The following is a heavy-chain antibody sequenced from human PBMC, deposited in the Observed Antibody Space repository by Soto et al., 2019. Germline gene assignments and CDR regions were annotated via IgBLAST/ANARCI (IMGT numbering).Heavy chain of an antibody. V-gene: IGHV4-31*03. CDR3: AREGRYCSSTSCPSGMDV. D-gene: IGHD2-2*01. Sequence: PSETLSLTCTFSGGSISSGGYYWSWIRQHPGKGLEWIGYIYYSGSTYYNPSLKSRVTISVDTSKNQFSLKPSSVTAADTAVYYCAREGRYCSSTSCPSGMDVWGQGTTVTGS. J-gene: IGHJ6*02. CDR2: IYYSGST. CDR1: GGSISSGGYY.